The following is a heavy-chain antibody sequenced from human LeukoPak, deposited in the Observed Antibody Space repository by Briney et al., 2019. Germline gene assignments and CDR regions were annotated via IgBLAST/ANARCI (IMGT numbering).Heavy chain of an antibody. Sequence: GGSLRLSCTPSGFYFGDYGLSWVRQPPEKGLEWVSAISGFGGRTYYADSVKGRFTISRDNSKNTLYLQMNSLRLWDTAVYYCAKARLRLGELSCFDYWGQGTLVTVSS. D-gene: IGHD3-16*02. V-gene: IGHV3-23*01. CDR1: GFYFGDYG. CDR3: AKARLRLGELSCFDY. J-gene: IGHJ4*02. CDR2: ISGFGGRT.